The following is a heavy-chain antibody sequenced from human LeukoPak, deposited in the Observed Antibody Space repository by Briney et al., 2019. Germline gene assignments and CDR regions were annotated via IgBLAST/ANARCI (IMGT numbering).Heavy chain of an antibody. CDR3: ARGRYCSSISCRYFDY. J-gene: IGHJ4*02. Sequence: GGSLRLPCAASGFTFSGYWMSWVRQAPGKGLEWVANIKQDGSEKYYVDSVKGRFTISRDNAKNSLYLQLNSLRAEDTAVDFCARGRYCSSISCRYFDYWGQGTLVTVSS. CDR2: IKQDGSEK. V-gene: IGHV3-7*05. CDR1: GFTFSGYW. D-gene: IGHD2-2*01.